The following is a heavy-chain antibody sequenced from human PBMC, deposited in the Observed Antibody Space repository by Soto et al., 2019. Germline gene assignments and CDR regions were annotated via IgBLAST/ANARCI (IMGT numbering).Heavy chain of an antibody. D-gene: IGHD3-10*01. J-gene: IGHJ4*02. CDR1: GDTFRNYT. CDR2: NTPMLGMA. CDR3: ARSYGSGSRAFDF. Sequence: VHLVQSGAEVKKPWSSVKVPCKASGDTFRNYTINWVPQAPGQRLEWMGRNTPMLGMANYALKFQGRVTXTXDXXTTTVYLHLSSLRSDDTAVYYCARSYGSGSRAFDFWGQGTLVTVSS. V-gene: IGHV1-69*02.